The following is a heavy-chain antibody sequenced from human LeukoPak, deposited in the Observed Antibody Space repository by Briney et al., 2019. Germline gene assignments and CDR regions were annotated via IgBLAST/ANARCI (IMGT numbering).Heavy chain of an antibody. J-gene: IGHJ4*02. D-gene: IGHD3-3*01. CDR2: IGRGIT. CDR3: ARQPAYDFGDYFDY. Sequence: GGSLRLSCAASGFTFSSYWMNWVRQAPGKGLEWVSHIGRGITYADSVKGRFTISRDNAKNSVYLQMNSLRAEDTAVYYCARQPAYDFGDYFDYWGQGTLVTVSS. V-gene: IGHV3-48*04. CDR1: GFTFSSYW.